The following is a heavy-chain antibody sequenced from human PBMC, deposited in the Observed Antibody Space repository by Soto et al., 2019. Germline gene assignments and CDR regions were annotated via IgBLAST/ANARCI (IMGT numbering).Heavy chain of an antibody. Sequence: QVQLEQSGAEVKKPGSSVKISCKASGGTLSDHGVSWLRQAPGQGLEWVGGTIPVFNTANYAPKFQGRVTIAADKFTNIAYMELGSLRSDDPAFYCCARGVYGSGNYYTGPSAFDIWGQGTLVIVSS. J-gene: IGHJ3*02. CDR2: TIPVFNTA. CDR3: ARGVYGSGNYYTGPSAFDI. CDR1: GGTLSDHG. D-gene: IGHD3-10*01. V-gene: IGHV1-69*06.